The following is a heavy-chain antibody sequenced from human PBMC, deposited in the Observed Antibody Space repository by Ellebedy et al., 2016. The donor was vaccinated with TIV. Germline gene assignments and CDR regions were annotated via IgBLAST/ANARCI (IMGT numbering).Heavy chain of an antibody. Sequence: SETLSLTXIVSGDSINSSGYFWTWNRQAPGKGLEWIGEINHSGSTNYNPSLKSRVTISLDTSKNQLSLKLGSVTAADTAVYYCAKLGRRTAVVPAAIRGFDDWGQGTLVTVSS. CDR1: GDSINSSGYF. J-gene: IGHJ4*02. CDR2: INHSGST. CDR3: AKLGRRTAVVPAAIRGFDD. D-gene: IGHD2-2*01. V-gene: IGHV4-34*01.